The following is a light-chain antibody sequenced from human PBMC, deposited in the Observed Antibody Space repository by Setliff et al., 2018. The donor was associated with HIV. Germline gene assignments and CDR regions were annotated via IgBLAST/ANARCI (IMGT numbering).Light chain of an antibody. Sequence: QSALTQPRSVSGSPGQSVTISCTGTSSDVGAYNYVSWYQQHPGKAPKLMICDVSKRPSGVPDRFSASKSGNTASLTISGLQAEDEADYYCCSYAGSYNGGFGGGTKGTVL. V-gene: IGLV2-11*01. CDR2: DVS. CDR1: SSDVGAYNY. J-gene: IGLJ3*02. CDR3: CSYAGSYNGG.